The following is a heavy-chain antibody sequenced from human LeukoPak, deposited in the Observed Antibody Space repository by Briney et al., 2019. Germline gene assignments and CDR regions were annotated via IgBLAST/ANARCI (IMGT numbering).Heavy chain of an antibody. V-gene: IGHV4-38-2*02. D-gene: IGHD3-16*01. CDR2: IYNSGST. CDR3: ARRKIVRRGLDY. J-gene: IGHJ4*02. CDR1: GYSISSGYY. Sequence: SETLSLTCTVSGYSISSGYYWGWIRPAPGKGLEWIGSIYNSGSTDYNPSLKSRVTISVDTSKNQFSLKLSSVTAADTAVYYCARRKIVRRGLDYWGQGTLVTVSS.